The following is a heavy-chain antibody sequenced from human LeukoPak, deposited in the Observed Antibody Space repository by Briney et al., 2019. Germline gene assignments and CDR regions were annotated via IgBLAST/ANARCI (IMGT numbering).Heavy chain of an antibody. D-gene: IGHD3-22*01. V-gene: IGHV4-39*07. Sequence: SETLSLTCTVSGGSISSSSYYWGWIRQPPGKGLEWIGSIYYSGSTYYNPSLKSRVTISVDTSKNQFSLKLSSVTAADTAVYYCARDRRGINKDSSGYYRDYWGQGTLVTVSS. CDR1: GGSISSSSYY. CDR3: ARDRRGINKDSSGYYRDY. CDR2: IYYSGST. J-gene: IGHJ4*02.